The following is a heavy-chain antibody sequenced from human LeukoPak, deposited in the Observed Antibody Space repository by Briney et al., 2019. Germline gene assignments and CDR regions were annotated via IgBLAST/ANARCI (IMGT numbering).Heavy chain of an antibody. CDR2: INWKTGNG. J-gene: IGHJ2*01. D-gene: IGHD5-24*01. CDR1: GFNFDDYA. Sequence: GGSLSFSCAAPGFNFDDYAMTWVGQAPGRGLKWVSGINWKTGNGIYADSVKGRFTISRDNAKNSLYLQMSSLRAEDTALYYCTRRAARWQFDLWGRGTLLTVSS. V-gene: IGHV3-9*01. CDR3: TRRAARWQFDL.